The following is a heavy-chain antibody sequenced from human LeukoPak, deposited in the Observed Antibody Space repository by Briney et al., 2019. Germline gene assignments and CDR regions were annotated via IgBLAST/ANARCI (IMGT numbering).Heavy chain of an antibody. Sequence: PGGSLRLSCAASGFTVSSNYMSWVRQAPGKGLECVSVIYSGGTTYYADSVKGRFTISRDNSKNTLHLQMNSLRVEDTAVYHCARGGGSGWPHFDYWGQGTPVTVSS. J-gene: IGHJ4*02. CDR3: ARGGGSGWPHFDY. CDR1: GFTVSSNY. V-gene: IGHV3-53*01. D-gene: IGHD6-19*01. CDR2: IYSGGTT.